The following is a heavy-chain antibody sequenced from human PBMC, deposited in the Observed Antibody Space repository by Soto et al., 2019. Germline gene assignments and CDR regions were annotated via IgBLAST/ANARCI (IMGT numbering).Heavy chain of an antibody. CDR3: ARDLISSLDDDYGDYNSGYYYYGMDV. J-gene: IGHJ6*02. Sequence: ASVKVSCKASGYTFTSYGISWVRQAPGQGLEWMGWISAYNGNTNYAQKLQGRVTMTTDTSTSTAYMELRSLRSDDTAVYYCARDLISSLDDDYGDYNSGYYYYGMDVWGQGTTVTVSS. D-gene: IGHD4-17*01. CDR2: ISAYNGNT. CDR1: GYTFTSYG. V-gene: IGHV1-18*01.